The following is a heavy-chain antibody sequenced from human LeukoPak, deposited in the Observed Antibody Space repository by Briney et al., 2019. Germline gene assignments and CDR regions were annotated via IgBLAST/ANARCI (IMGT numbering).Heavy chain of an antibody. CDR2: ISGSGGST. V-gene: IGHV3-23*01. CDR1: GFIFSSYA. CDR3: AKDPPVYDYYYGMDV. J-gene: IGHJ6*02. Sequence: PGGSLRLSCAASGFIFSSYAMSWVRQGPGKGLEWVSAISGSGGSTYYADSVKGRFTISRDNSKNTLYLQMNSLRAEDTAVYYCAKDPPVYDYYYGMDVWGQGTTVTVSS.